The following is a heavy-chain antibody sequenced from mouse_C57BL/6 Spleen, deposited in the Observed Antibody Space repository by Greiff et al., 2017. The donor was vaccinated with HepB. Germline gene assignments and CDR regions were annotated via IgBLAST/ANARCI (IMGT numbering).Heavy chain of an antibody. CDR2: IDPEDGDT. CDR1: GFNIKDYY. J-gene: IGHJ3*01. D-gene: IGHD2-14*01. Sequence: EVQLQQSGAELVRPGASVKLSCTASGFNIKDYYMHWVKQRPEQGLEWIGRIDPEDGDTEYAPKFQGKATMTADTSSNTAYLQLSSLTSEDTAVYYCTPSIGGEAWFAYWGQGTLVTVSA. V-gene: IGHV14-1*01. CDR3: TPSIGGEAWFAY.